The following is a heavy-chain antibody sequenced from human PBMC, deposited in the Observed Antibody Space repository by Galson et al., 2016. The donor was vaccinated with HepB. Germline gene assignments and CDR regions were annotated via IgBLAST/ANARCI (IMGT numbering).Heavy chain of an antibody. CDR3: VAAKDYNWFDP. CDR2: IAYDGSNT. CDR1: GFTFSTFA. Sequence: SLRLSCAASGFTFSTFAMHWVRQVPGKGLEWVAVIAYDGSNTHYPDSLKGRFTISRDSSKNSLYLQMHSLTPEDTAVYYCVAAKDYNWFDPWGQGTLVTVSS. D-gene: IGHD6-19*01. J-gene: IGHJ5*02. V-gene: IGHV3-30*04.